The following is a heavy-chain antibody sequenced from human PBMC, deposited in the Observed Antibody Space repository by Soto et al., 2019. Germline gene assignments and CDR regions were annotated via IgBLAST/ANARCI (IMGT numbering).Heavy chain of an antibody. J-gene: IGHJ5*02. CDR2: IRSKANSYAT. D-gene: IGHD2-21*01. V-gene: IGHV3-73*01. Sequence: GGSLRLSCAASGFTFSGSAMHWVRQASGKGLEWVGRIRSKANSYATAYAASVKGRFTISRDDSKNTAYLQMNSLKTEDTAVYYCTGCGGDCYYWFDPWGQGTLVTVSS. CDR3: TGCGGDCYYWFDP. CDR1: GFTFSGSA.